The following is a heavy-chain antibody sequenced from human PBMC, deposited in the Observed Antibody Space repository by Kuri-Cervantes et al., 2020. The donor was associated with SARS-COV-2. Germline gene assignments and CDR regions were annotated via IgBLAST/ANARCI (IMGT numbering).Heavy chain of an antibody. D-gene: IGHD3-22*01. J-gene: IGHJ4*02. CDR2: IYSGGST. CDR1: GFTVSSNY. V-gene: IGHV3-66*02. Sequence: GGSLRLSCAASGFTVSSNYMSWVRQAPGKGLEWVSVIYSGGSTYYADSVKGRFTISRDNSKNTLYLQMNSLRAEDTAVYYCARGDYYDSSGYYLHYFDYWGQGTLVTVSS. CDR3: ARGDYYDSSGYYLHYFDY.